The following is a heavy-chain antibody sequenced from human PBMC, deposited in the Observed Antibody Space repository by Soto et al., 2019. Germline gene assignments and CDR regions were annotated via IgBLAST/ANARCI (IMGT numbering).Heavy chain of an antibody. V-gene: IGHV1-69*01. CDR2: IIPIFGTA. CDR1: GGTFSSYA. Sequence: QVQLVQSGAEVKKPGSSVKVSCKASGGTFSSYAISWVRQAPGQGLEWMGGIIPIFGTANYAQKFQGRVTIAADESTSKGYLELNSLRSEDKAAYYCARDPEYSSGWGGVDYWGQRTLVTVSS. D-gene: IGHD6-19*01. J-gene: IGHJ4*02. CDR3: ARDPEYSSGWGGVDY.